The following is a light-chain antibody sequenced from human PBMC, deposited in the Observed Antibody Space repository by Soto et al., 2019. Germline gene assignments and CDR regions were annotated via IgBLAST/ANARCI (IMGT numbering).Light chain of an antibody. V-gene: IGLV2-14*01. CDR1: SSDVGGYNY. Sequence: QSVLTQPASVSGSPGQSITISCTGTSSDVGGYNYVSWYQQHPGNAPKLMIYDVSNRPSGVSNRFSGSKSGNTASLTISGLQAEDAADYYCSSYTSSSRWVFGGGTKLTVL. J-gene: IGLJ3*02. CDR2: DVS. CDR3: SSYTSSSRWV.